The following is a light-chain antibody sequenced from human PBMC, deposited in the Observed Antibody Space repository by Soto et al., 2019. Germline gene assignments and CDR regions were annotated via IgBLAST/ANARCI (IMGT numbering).Light chain of an antibody. CDR2: AAS. Sequence: QISHAPSCLSAYMEDRVSITGRVVATISSHLNWYQQKSGKAPNLLVYAASSLPSGVSSRFTGSGSGTDFSLTISSLQADDFATYFCQQSYSTPITFGQGTRLEIK. V-gene: IGKV1-39*01. J-gene: IGKJ5*01. CDR3: QQSYSTPIT. CDR1: ATISSH.